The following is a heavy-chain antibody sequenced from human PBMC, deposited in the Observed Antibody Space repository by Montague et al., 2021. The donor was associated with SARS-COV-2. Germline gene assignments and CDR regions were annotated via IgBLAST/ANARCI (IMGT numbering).Heavy chain of an antibody. D-gene: IGHD3-3*01. CDR2: INHSGNT. Sequence: SETLSLTCAVYGGSLSGYNWAWIRQTPGKGLEWIGDINHSGNTNYNPSLKSRLTISVDTSKKQFSLKLSSVTTADAAVYYCARGADYDFWSVYLRYKWFDPWGRGTTVTVSS. CDR3: ARGADYDFWSVYLRYKWFDP. V-gene: IGHV4-34*01. J-gene: IGHJ5*01. CDR1: GGSLSGYN.